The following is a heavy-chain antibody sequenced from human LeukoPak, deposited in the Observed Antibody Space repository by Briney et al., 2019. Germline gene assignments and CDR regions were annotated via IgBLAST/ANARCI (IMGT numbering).Heavy chain of an antibody. CDR3: ARFLYYGSGSYEYYFDY. V-gene: IGHV4-59*01. D-gene: IGHD3-10*01. CDR2: IYYSGST. Sequence: PSETLSLTCTVSGGSISNYYWSWIRQPPGKGLEWIGYIYYSGSTNYNPSLKSRVTISVDTSKNQFSLKLSSVTAADTAVYYCARFLYYGSGSYEYYFDYWGQGTLVTVSS. CDR1: GGSISNYY. J-gene: IGHJ4*02.